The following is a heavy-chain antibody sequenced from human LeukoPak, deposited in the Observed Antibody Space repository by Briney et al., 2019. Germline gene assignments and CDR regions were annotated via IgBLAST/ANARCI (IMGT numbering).Heavy chain of an antibody. V-gene: IGHV1-18*01. CDR1: GYTFMSHG. D-gene: IGHD3-16*01. CDR2: ISGSSSNT. J-gene: IGHJ3*02. Sequence: GASVKVSCKAYGYTFMSHGISWVRQAPGQGLEWMGWISGSSSNTNYAQRLQGRVTMTTDTSTTTAYMELRSLRSDATAAYYCARATGTWGHDGFDIWGQGTMVTVSS. CDR3: ARATGTWGHDGFDI.